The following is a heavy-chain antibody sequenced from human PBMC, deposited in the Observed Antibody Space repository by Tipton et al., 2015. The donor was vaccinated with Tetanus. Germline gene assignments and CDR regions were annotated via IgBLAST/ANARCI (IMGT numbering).Heavy chain of an antibody. D-gene: IGHD3-10*01. Sequence: GSLRLSCAASGISFSDSFMSWIRQAPGKGLEWVSYISGSGNTVYLADSVKGRMTISRDNAKTSLYLQMNSLRAEDTAVYYCGVLVRGVLVTRVIEHWGRGTLVAVSS. CDR2: ISGSGNTV. V-gene: IGHV3-11*01. J-gene: IGHJ4*02. CDR1: GISFSDSF. CDR3: GVLVRGVLVTRVIEH.